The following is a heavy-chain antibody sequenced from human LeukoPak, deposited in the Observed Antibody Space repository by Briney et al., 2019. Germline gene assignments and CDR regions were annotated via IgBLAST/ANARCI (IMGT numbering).Heavy chain of an antibody. V-gene: IGHV4-59*01. CDR1: GGSISSYY. CDR3: ARDGLSSGDAFVI. D-gene: IGHD3-22*01. Sequence: LETLSLTCTVSGGSISSYYWSWIRQPPGKGLEWIGYIYYSGSTNYNPSLKSRVTISVDTSKNQFSLKLSSVTAADTAVYYCARDGLSSGDAFVIWGQGTMVTVSS. CDR2: IYYSGST. J-gene: IGHJ3*02.